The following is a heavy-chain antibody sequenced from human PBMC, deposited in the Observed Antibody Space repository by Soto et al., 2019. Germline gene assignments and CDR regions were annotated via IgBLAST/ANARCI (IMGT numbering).Heavy chain of an antibody. CDR3: AKGSIEYSASVDH. CDR2: IYSGGYT. V-gene: IGHV3-53*01. D-gene: IGHD5-12*01. Sequence: EVQLVESGGGLIQPGGSLRLSCAVSGFTVSNNYMSWVRQAPGKGLEGVSVIYSGGYTAYGDSVKGRFTISRDNSKNVLSLEMNNLRAEDTATYFCAKGSIEYSASVDHWGQGTLVLVSS. CDR1: GFTVSNNY. J-gene: IGHJ4*02.